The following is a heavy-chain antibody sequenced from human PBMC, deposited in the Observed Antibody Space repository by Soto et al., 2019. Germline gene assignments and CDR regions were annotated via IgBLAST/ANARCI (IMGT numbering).Heavy chain of an antibody. CDR3: ARGGHIAVVTASFDY. V-gene: IGHV1-46*02. CDR1: GYTSNTYY. J-gene: IGHJ4*02. D-gene: IGHD2-21*02. CDR2: IHPSGGGT. Sequence: ASVKVSCKPSGYTSNTYYLHWLRQAPGQALEWMGVIHPSGGGTTYAQKFLGRVTVTRDTSTTTVFMELSSLRSDDTAVYYCARGGHIAVVTASFDYWGQGTLVTVSS.